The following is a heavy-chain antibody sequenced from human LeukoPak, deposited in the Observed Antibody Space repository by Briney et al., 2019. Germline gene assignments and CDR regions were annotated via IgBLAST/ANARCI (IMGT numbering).Heavy chain of an antibody. CDR2: INPNSGGT. V-gene: IGHV1-2*02. CDR3: ARDFPSFYGMDV. J-gene: IGHJ6*02. CDR1: GYTFTGYY. Sequence: ASVKVSCKASGYTFTGYYMHWVRQAPGQGLEWMGWINPNSGGTNYAQKFQGRVTMTRDTSISTAYMELSSLRSEDTAVYYCARDFPSFYGMDVWGQGTTVTVSS.